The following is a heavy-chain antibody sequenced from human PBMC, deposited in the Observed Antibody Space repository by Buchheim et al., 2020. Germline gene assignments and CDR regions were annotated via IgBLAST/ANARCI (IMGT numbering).Heavy chain of an antibody. CDR2: IKIKTHGGTT. CDR1: GFTFSNTW. Sequence: EVQLVESGGGLVKPGGSLRLSCVASGFTFSNTWMSWVRQAPGKGLEWVGRIKIKTHGGTTDYAAPVKGRFTISRDDSKNTLYLQVNSLQTEDTAVYHCATAGLQFLAWSWGQGTL. CDR3: ATAGLQFLAWS. J-gene: IGHJ5*02. D-gene: IGHD3-3*01. V-gene: IGHV3-15*01.